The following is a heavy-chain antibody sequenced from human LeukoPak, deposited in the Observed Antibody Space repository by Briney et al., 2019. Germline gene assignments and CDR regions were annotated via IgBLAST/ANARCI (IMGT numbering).Heavy chain of an antibody. CDR2: IYYSGST. Sequence: SETLSLTCTVSGGSISSSSYYWGWIRQPPGKGLEWIGSIYYSGSTYYNPSLKSRVTISVDTSKNQFSLKLSSVTAADTAVYYCARELNPYNYGGNSGDYWGQGTLVTVSS. J-gene: IGHJ4*02. V-gene: IGHV4-39*07. CDR3: ARELNPYNYGGNSGDY. CDR1: GGSISSSSYY. D-gene: IGHD4-23*01.